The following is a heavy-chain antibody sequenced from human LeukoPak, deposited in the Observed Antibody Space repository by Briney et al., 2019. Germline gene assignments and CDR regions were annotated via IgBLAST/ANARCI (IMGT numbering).Heavy chain of an antibody. CDR3: AKVLEVDSSFDY. V-gene: IGHV3-23*01. Sequence: GGSLRLSCAASGFAFTSTTMTWVRQAPGKGLEWVSGVSGSGDGTYYADSVKGRFTISRDNSKNTLYLQMNSLRAEDTAVYYCAKVLEVDSSFDYWGQGTLVTVSS. CDR2: VSGSGDGT. D-gene: IGHD6-13*01. J-gene: IGHJ4*02. CDR1: GFAFTSTT.